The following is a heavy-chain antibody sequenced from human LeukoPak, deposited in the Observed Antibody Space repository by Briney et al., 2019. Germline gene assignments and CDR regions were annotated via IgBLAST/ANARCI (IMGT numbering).Heavy chain of an antibody. CDR2: ISYDGSNK. CDR1: GFTFSSYG. Sequence: GGSLRLSCAASGFTFSSYGMHWVRQAPGKGLEWVAVISYDGSNKYYADSVKGRFTISRDNPKNTLYLQMNSLRAEDTAVYYCAKEGPVRYAFDIWGQGTMVTVSS. CDR3: AKEGPVRYAFDI. V-gene: IGHV3-30*18. D-gene: IGHD5-18*01. J-gene: IGHJ3*02.